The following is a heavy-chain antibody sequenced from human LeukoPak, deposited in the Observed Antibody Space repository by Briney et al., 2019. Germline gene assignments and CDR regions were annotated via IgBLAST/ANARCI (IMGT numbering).Heavy chain of an antibody. CDR2: IIPIFGTA. CDR1: GGTFSSYA. Sequence: ASVTVSCKASGGTFSSYAISWVRQAPGQGLEWMGGIIPIFGTANYAQKFQGRVTITADKSTSTAYMELSSLRSEDTAVYYCATNFWSGYYQFYYFDYWGQGTLVTVSS. V-gene: IGHV1-69*06. CDR3: ATNFWSGYYQFYYFDY. J-gene: IGHJ4*02. D-gene: IGHD3-3*01.